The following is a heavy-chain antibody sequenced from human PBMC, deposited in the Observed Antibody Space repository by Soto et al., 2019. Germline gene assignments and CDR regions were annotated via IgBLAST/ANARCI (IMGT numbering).Heavy chain of an antibody. J-gene: IGHJ4*02. CDR2: IYYTGVT. D-gene: IGHD3-3*01. V-gene: IGHV4-30-4*01. CDR3: ARDSAPYNLNYDSPY. CDR1: GASISNDEFY. Sequence: SETLSLTCTVSGASISNDEFYWAWIRQSPEKGLEWIGNIYYTGVTFYNPSLRSRLTISVDTSKNQFSLKLTSMTAADTAVYYCARDSAPYNLNYDSPYWGQGTLVTVSS.